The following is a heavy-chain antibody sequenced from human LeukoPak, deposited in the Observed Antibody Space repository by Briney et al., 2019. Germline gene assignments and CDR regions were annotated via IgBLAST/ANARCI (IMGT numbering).Heavy chain of an antibody. D-gene: IGHD6-6*01. V-gene: IGHV1-2*02. J-gene: IGHJ3*02. CDR3: ARDITSSSENAFDI. CDR2: INPNSGGT. CDR1: GYTFTSYY. Sequence: ASVKVSCKASGYTFTSYYMHWVRQAPGQGLEWMGWINPNSGGTNYAQKFQGRVTMTRDTSISTAYMELSRLRSDDTAVYYCARDITSSSENAFDIWGQGTMLTVSS.